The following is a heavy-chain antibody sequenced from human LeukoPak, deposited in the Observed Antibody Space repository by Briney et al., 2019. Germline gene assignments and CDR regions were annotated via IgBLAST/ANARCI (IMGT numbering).Heavy chain of an antibody. CDR2: ISGSGDST. V-gene: IGHV3-23*01. D-gene: IGHD4-17*01. CDR1: GFTFSSYA. CDR3: AKDLPDYGDYIEGY. J-gene: IGHJ4*02. Sequence: GGSLRLSCAASGFTFSSYAMSWVRQAPGKGLEWVSTISGSGDSTYYADSVKGRFTISRDNSKNTLYLQMNSLRAEDTAVYYCAKDLPDYGDYIEGYWGQGTLVTVSS.